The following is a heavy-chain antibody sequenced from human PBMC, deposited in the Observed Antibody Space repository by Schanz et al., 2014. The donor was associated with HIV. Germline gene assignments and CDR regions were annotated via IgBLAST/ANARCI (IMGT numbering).Heavy chain of an antibody. J-gene: IGHJ5*01. CDR3: ARQLAAGGTSVCES. V-gene: IGHV1-46*01. D-gene: IGHD6-13*01. Sequence: QVQLVQSGAGVKKPGASVKVSCKASGYTFTSQYMHWVRQAPGQGLEWMGLIKPYDGSTSNAKKFQGRVTMTRETSTSTADTELRSLRSVDTDVYYCARQLAAGGTSVCESWGQGTMVTVSS. CDR1: GYTFTSQY. CDR2: IKPYDGST.